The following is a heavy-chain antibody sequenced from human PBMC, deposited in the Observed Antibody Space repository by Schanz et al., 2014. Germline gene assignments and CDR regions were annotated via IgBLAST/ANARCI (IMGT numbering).Heavy chain of an antibody. V-gene: IGHV3-72*01. Sequence: VQLVESGGGVVQPGRSLRLSCAASGFTFSDHYMEWVRQAPGKGLEWVGRSKNKAARYTTEYAASVRGRFTISRDDSKSIAYLQMNSLKTEDTAVYYCNPWPFSGSYYSGQGTLVTVSS. CDR3: NPWPFSGSYY. J-gene: IGHJ4*02. D-gene: IGHD1-26*01. CDR2: SKNKAARYTT. CDR1: GFTFSDHY.